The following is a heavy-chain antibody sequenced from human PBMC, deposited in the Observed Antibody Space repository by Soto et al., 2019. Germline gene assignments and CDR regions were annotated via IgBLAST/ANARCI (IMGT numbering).Heavy chain of an antibody. CDR1: GFTFSSYG. CDR2: ISYDGSNK. Sequence: GGSLRLSCAASGFTFSSYGMHWVRQAPGKGLEWVAVISYDGSNKYYADSVKGRFTISRDNSKNTLYLQMNSLRAEDTAVYYCAKRSSLRGDYYGMDVWGQGTTVTVSS. CDR3: AKRSSLRGDYYGMDV. D-gene: IGHD1-26*01. V-gene: IGHV3-30*18. J-gene: IGHJ6*02.